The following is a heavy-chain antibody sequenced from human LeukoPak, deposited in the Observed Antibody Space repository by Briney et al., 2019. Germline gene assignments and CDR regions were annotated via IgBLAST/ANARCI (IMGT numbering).Heavy chain of an antibody. J-gene: IGHJ4*02. D-gene: IGHD4-17*01. CDR1: GGSVNSGGYY. CDR3: ARSGDYGDYD. V-gene: IGHV4-31*03. CDR2: IYYSGRT. Sequence: SQTLSLTCTVSGGSVNSGGYYWTWIRQHPGKGLEWLGYIYYSGRTYYNPSLKSRITISLDTSKNQFSLNLTSVSAADTAFYFCARSGDYGDYDWGQGTLITVSS.